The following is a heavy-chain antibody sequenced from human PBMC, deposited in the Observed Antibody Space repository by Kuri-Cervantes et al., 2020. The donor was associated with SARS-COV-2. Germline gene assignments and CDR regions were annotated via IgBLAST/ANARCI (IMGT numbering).Heavy chain of an antibody. D-gene: IGHD3-10*01. Sequence: GGSLRPSCTAYGLTSGDYAMNWFRQTPGKGLEWVGFSRSKAYGGTSEYAASVKDRFTISRDDTGTIAYLQMNSLKTEDTAVYYCTTGPSVAVRPDSYFYMDVWGKGTTVTVSS. CDR1: GLTSGDYA. V-gene: IGHV3-49*03. CDR3: TTGPSVAVRPDSYFYMDV. CDR2: SRSKAYGGTS. J-gene: IGHJ6*03.